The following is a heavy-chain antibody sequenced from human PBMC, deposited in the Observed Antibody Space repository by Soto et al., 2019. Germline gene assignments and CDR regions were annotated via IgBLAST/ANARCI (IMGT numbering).Heavy chain of an antibody. V-gene: IGHV3-21*04. J-gene: IGHJ6*03. CDR3: AKEGRSSSYYYYYYMDV. CDR2: LSRSSNNI. CDR1: GFTYSSYR. Sequence: PGGSLRLSCAASGFTYSSYRMNWVRQAPGKGLEWVSSLSRSSNNIYYADSVKGRFTISRDNSKNTLFLQMNSLRAEDTAVYYCAKEGRSSSYYYYYYMDVWGKGTTVTVSS. D-gene: IGHD6-6*01.